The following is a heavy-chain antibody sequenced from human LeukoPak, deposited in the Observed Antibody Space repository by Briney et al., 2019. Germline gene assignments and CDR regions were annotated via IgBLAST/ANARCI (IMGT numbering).Heavy chain of an antibody. CDR2: ISYDGSNK. CDR1: GFTFSNYG. J-gene: IGHJ4*02. CDR3: AKSSYGDYRLSFFSH. Sequence: GGSLRLSCAASGFTFSNYGMQWVRQAPGKGLERVTFISYDGSNKYYADSVKGRFTISRDNSKNTLYMQMNSLRAEDTAVYYCAKSSYGDYRLSFFSHWGQGTLVTVSS. D-gene: IGHD4-17*01. V-gene: IGHV3-30*18.